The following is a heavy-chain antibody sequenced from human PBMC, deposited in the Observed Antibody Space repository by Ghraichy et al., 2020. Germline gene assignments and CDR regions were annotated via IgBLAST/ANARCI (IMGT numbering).Heavy chain of an antibody. Sequence: GGSLRLSCATSGFDFSDYVMHWVRQAPGKGPEWVALIWYDGSKKYSAESVKGRFTISRDSSRNTVYLQMNSLRGEDTALYYCARNLFPGTSFIPYYWGQGTLVTVSS. D-gene: IGHD3-10*01. CDR2: IWYDGSKK. CDR3: ARNLFPGTSFIPYY. J-gene: IGHJ4*02. CDR1: GFDFSDYV. V-gene: IGHV3-33*01.